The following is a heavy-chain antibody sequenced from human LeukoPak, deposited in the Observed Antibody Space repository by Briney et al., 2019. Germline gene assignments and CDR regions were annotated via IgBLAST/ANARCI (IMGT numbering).Heavy chain of an antibody. CDR3: ARDRSEGANDAFDI. V-gene: IGHV1-69*06. CDR2: IIPIFGTA. D-gene: IGHD3-16*02. CDR1: GYTFTTYY. Sequence: ASVKVSCKASGYTFTTYYINWVRQAPGQGLEWMGGIIPIFGTANYAQKFQGRVTITADKSTSTAYMELSSLRSEDTAVYYCARDRSEGANDAFDIWGQGTMVTVSS. J-gene: IGHJ3*02.